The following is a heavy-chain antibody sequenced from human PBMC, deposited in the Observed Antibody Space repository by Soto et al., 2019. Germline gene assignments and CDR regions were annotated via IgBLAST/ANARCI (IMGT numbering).Heavy chain of an antibody. CDR3: ARQGATVTTFYY. J-gene: IGHJ4*02. V-gene: IGHV4-39*01. CDR1: GGSISTSGYY. D-gene: IGHD4-4*01. Sequence: SETLSLTCTASGGSISTSGYYWGWIRQPPGKGLEWIGSIYYSGSTYYNPSLKSRVTISVDTSKNQVSLKLSSVTAADTAVYYCARQGATVTTFYYWGQGTLVTVSS. CDR2: IYYSGST.